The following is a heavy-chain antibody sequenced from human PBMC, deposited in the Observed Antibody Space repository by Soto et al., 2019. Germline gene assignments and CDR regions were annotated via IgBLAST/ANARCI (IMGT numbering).Heavy chain of an antibody. CDR3: ARSIAARDLSLDY. J-gene: IGHJ4*02. Sequence: ASVKVSCKASGYIFTDYYMHWVRQAPGQGLEWMGIINPSGGSTSYAQKFQGRVTMTRDTSTSTVYMELSSLRSEDTAVYYCARSIAARDLSLDYWGQGTLVTVSS. CDR1: GYIFTDYY. D-gene: IGHD6-6*01. CDR2: INPSGGST. V-gene: IGHV1-46*01.